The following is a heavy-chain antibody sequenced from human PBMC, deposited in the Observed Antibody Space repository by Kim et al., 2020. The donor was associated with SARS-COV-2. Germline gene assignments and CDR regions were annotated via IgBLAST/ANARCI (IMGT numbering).Heavy chain of an antibody. V-gene: IGHV1-18*04. CDR1: GYTFTSFG. Sequence: ASVKVSCKASGYTFTSFGFSWVRQAPGQGLEWMGWVNSYNGNKRYAQKVQDRVTVTTDASTNTAYMELRSLRSDDTAVYYCVREGSSGWMSFWGQGTLVTVSS. D-gene: IGHD6-19*01. CDR3: VREGSSGWMSF. CDR2: VNSYNGNK. J-gene: IGHJ4*02.